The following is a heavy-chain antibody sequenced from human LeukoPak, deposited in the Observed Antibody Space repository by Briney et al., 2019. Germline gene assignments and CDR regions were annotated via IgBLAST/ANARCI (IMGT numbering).Heavy chain of an antibody. Sequence: SETLSLTCTVSGGSISSYYWSWIRQPPGKGLEWIGYIYYSGSTNYNPSLKSRVTISVDTSKNQFSLKLSSVTAAATAVYYCARGPLSGGGTTEYWGQGTLVTVSS. CDR1: GGSISSYY. CDR3: ARGPLSGGGTTEY. J-gene: IGHJ4*02. CDR2: IYYSGST. V-gene: IGHV4-59*01. D-gene: IGHD1-7*01.